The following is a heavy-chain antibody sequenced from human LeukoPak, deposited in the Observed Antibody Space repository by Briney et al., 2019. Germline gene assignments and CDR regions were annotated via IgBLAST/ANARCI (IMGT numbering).Heavy chain of an antibody. CDR3: AKDRGY. J-gene: IGHJ4*02. CDR1: GLTFSTYG. CDR2: IGGSGDTT. V-gene: IGHV3-23*01. Sequence: GGSLRISCAASGLTFSTYGMTWVRQAPGKGLEWVSGIGGSGDTTYYADSVKGRFTISRDNSKDTLYLQMNSLRAEDTAVYYCAKDRGYWGQGTLVTVSS.